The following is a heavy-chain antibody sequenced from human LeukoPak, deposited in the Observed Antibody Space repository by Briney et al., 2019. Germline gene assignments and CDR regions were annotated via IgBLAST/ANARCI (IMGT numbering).Heavy chain of an antibody. J-gene: IGHJ4*02. Sequence: GGSLRLSCAASGFTFSDARMSWVRQAPGKGLEWVGRIKSKSNDETTEYAAPVRGRFTISRDDSKNTLSLQMNSLKTEDTAVYYCAAYTYGYWGPFDHWGQGTLVTVSS. D-gene: IGHD5-18*01. CDR3: AAYTYGYWGPFDH. CDR1: GFTFSDAR. V-gene: IGHV3-15*01. CDR2: IKSKSNDETT.